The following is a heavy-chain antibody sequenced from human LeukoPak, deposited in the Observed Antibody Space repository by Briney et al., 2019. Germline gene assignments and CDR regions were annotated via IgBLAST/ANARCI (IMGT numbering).Heavy chain of an antibody. CDR3: ARVVGATGFFDY. D-gene: IGHD1-26*01. CDR2: IFYSGST. CDR1: GGSISTSNYY. J-gene: IGHJ4*02. V-gene: IGHV4-39*07. Sequence: SETLSLTCTVSGGSISTSNYYWGWIRQPPGKGLEWIGNIFYSGSTYYSPSLRSRVTISLDTSRNQFSLKLSSVTAADTAVYYCARVVGATGFFDYWGQGTLVTVSS.